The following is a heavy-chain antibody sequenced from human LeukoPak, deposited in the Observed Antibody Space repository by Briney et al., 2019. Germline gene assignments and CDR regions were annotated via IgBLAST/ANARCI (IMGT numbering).Heavy chain of an antibody. V-gene: IGHV3-30*18. CDR3: AKAYGSGSYEYRLDY. Sequence: GGSLRLSCAASGFTFSSYGMHWVRQAPGKGLEWVAVISYDGSNKYYADSVKGRFTISRDNSKNTLYLQMNSLRAEDTVVYYCAKAYGSGSYEYRLDYWGQGTLVTVSS. CDR1: GFTFSSYG. CDR2: ISYDGSNK. D-gene: IGHD3-10*01. J-gene: IGHJ4*02.